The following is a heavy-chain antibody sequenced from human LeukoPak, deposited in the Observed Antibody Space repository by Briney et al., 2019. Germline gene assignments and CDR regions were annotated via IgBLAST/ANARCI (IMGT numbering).Heavy chain of an antibody. D-gene: IGHD2-2*01. CDR2: IYYSGST. V-gene: IGHV4-59*01. CDR1: GGSISSYY. CDR3: ARLGYCSSTSCYEGGDAFDI. Sequence: KPSETLSLTCTVSGGSISSYYWSWIRQPPGKGLEWIGYIYYSGSTNYNPSLKSRVTISVDTSKNQFSLKLSSVAAADTAVYYCARLGYCSSTSCYEGGDAFDIWGQGTMVTVSS. J-gene: IGHJ3*02.